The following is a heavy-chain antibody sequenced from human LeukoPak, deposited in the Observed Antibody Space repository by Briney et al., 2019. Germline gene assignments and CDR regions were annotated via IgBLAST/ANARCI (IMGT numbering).Heavy chain of an antibody. Sequence: GGSLRLSCAASGFTFSSYGMHWVRQAPGKGLEWVAFIRYDGSNKYYADSVKGRFTISRDNSKNTLYLQMNSLRAEDTAVYYCAREPKRWFGELLSASFFDYWGQGTLVTVSS. CDR2: IRYDGSNK. D-gene: IGHD3-10*01. J-gene: IGHJ4*02. CDR1: GFTFSSYG. CDR3: AREPKRWFGELLSASFFDY. V-gene: IGHV3-30*02.